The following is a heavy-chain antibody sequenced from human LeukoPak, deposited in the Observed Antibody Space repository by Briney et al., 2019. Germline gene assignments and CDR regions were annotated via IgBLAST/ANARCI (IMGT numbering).Heavy chain of an antibody. CDR1: GGSISSSSYY. D-gene: IGHD6-19*01. V-gene: IGHV4-39*07. J-gene: IGHJ6*03. Sequence: PSETLSLTCTVSGGSISSSSYYWGWIRQPPGKGLEWIGSIYYSGSTYYNPSLKSRVTISVDTSKNQFSLKLSSVTAADTAVYYCARLLASGSGWLSLDYYYYYYMDVWGKGTTVTVSS. CDR2: IYYSGST. CDR3: ARLLASGSGWLSLDYYYYYYMDV.